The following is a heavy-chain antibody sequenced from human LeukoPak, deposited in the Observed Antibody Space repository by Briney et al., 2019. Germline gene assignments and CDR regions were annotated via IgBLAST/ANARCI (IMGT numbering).Heavy chain of an antibody. CDR3: ARVRSSGWSYFAY. CDR1: VFTFSSYW. V-gene: IGHV3-74*01. D-gene: IGHD6-19*01. Sequence: GGSLTLSCAASVFTFSSYWMHWVRQAPGKGLVWLSRINSDGSSPSYAESVKGRFTISRDNAKTTLYLQMNSLRAEDTAVYYCARVRSSGWSYFAYWGQGTLVTVSS. CDR2: INSDGSSP. J-gene: IGHJ4*02.